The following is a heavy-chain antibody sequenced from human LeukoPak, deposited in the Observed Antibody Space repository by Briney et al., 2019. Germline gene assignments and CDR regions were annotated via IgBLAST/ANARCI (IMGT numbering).Heavy chain of an antibody. D-gene: IGHD3-16*02. CDR3: ARRRRSDYVWGSYRPRNKLYFDY. CDR1: GGSFSGYY. CDR2: INHSGST. J-gene: IGHJ4*02. Sequence: PSETLSLTCAVYGGSFSGYYWSWIRQPPGKGLEWIGEINHSGSTNYNPSLKSRVTISVDTSKNQFSLKLSSVTAADTAVYYCARRRRSDYVWGSYRPRNKLYFDYWGQGTLVTVSS. V-gene: IGHV4-34*01.